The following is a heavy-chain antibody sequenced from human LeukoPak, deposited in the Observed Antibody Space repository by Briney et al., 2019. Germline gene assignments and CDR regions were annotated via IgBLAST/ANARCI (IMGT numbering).Heavy chain of an antibody. D-gene: IGHD3-22*01. CDR3: ARDGGSSGYPY. J-gene: IGHJ4*02. V-gene: IGHV4-34*01. CDR1: GGSFSGYY. CDR2: INHSGST. Sequence: SETLFLTCAVYGGSFSGYYWSWIRQPPGKGLEWIGEINHSGSTNYNPSLKSRVTISVDTSKNQFSLKLSSVTAADTAVYYCARDGGSSGYPYWGQGTLVTVSS.